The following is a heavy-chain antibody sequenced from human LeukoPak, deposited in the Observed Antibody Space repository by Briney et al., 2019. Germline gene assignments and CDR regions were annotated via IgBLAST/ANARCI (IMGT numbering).Heavy chain of an antibody. CDR2: INHSGST. J-gene: IGHJ4*02. CDR1: GGSFSGYY. Sequence: SETLSLTCAVYGGSFSGYYWSWIRQPPGKGLEWIGEINHSGSTNYNPSFKSRVTISVDTSKNQFSLKLSSVTAADTAVYYCASGSYPFDYWGQGTLVTVSS. CDR3: ASGSYPFDY. V-gene: IGHV4-34*01.